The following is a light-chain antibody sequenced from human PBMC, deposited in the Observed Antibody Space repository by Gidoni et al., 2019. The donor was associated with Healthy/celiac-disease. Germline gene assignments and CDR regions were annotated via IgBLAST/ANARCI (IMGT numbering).Light chain of an antibody. J-gene: IGKJ1*01. Sequence: ELVLTQSPATLSLFPGERATLSCRASQSVSIYLAWYQQKPGQAPTLLIYDTSNRATGTPARFSGSGSGTDFTLTISSLEPEDFAVYYCQQRSSWPWTFXXXTKVEI. CDR2: DTS. CDR1: QSVSIY. V-gene: IGKV3-11*01. CDR3: QQRSSWPWT.